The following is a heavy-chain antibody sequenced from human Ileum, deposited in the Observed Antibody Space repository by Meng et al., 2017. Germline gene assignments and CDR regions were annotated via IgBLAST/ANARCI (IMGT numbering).Heavy chain of an antibody. D-gene: IGHD7-27*01. J-gene: IGHJ4*02. CDR3: ARDHWGSLDY. CDR2: AST. CDR1: GGSVSSSGYQ. V-gene: IGHV4-61*08. Sequence: QGRLQDSGPGLLRPSETLLLICAVSGGSVSSSGYQWGWIRQPPGKGLEWIGYASTNYNPSLKSRVTISVDTSKNQFSLKLTSVTAADTAVYYCARDHWGSLDYWGQGVLVTVSS.